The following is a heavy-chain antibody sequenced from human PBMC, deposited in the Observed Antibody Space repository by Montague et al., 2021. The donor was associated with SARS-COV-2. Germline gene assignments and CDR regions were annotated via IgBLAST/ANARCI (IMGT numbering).Heavy chain of an antibody. V-gene: IGHV4-34*01. D-gene: IGHD3-22*01. CDR3: ARGRQHFNMIVVVMTGGEYYFDY. J-gene: IGHJ4*02. CDR1: GGSFSDYY. CDR2: IHHRGTS. Sequence: SETLSLTCAVYGGSFSDYYWSWIRQPPGKGLEWIGEIHHRGTSNYNPSLKSRVSISVDTSKNQFSLYLSSVTAADTAVYYCARGRQHFNMIVVVMTGGEYYFDYWGQGTLVTVSS.